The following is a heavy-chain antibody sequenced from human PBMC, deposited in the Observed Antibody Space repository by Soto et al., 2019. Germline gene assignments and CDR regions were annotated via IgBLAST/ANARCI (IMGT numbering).Heavy chain of an antibody. J-gene: IGHJ6*02. CDR3: ATGAPTMAAAAPYYGMDV. D-gene: IGHD1-1*01. V-gene: IGHV1-24*01. CDR2: FDPEDGET. Sequence: QVQLVQPGAEVKKPGASVKVSCKVSGYTLTELSMHWVRQAPGKGLEWMGGFDPEDGETIYAQKFQGRVTMTEDTSTATAYMELSSLRSEDTAVYYCATGAPTMAAAAPYYGMDVWGQGTTVTVSS. CDR1: GYTLTELS.